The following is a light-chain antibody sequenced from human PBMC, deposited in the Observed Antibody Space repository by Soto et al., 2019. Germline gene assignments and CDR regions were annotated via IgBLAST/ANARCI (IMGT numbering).Light chain of an antibody. V-gene: IGKV1-39*01. CDR1: QSISSY. Sequence: DIQMTQSPSSLSASVGDRVTITCRASQSISSYLNWYQQKPGKAPKLLIYAASSLQSGVPSRFSGSGSGTDFTLTISSLQPEDFETYYCQQSYSTPLTFGPGNKVDI. J-gene: IGKJ3*01. CDR3: QQSYSTPLT. CDR2: AAS.